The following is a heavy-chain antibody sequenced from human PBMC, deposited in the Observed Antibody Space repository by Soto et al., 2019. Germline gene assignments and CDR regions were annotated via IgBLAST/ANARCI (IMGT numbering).Heavy chain of an antibody. D-gene: IGHD2-15*01. J-gene: IGHJ6*02. CDR1: GGTFIRYV. Sequence: SVKVSCKASGGTFIRYVFSWVRQAPGQGLAWMGGIIPVFGTANYAQKFQGRVTITADESTSTAYMELSSLRSEDTAVYYCARALGYCSGGSCSDYYYGMDVWGQGTAVTVSS. CDR2: IIPVFGTA. V-gene: IGHV1-69*13. CDR3: ARALGYCSGGSCSDYYYGMDV.